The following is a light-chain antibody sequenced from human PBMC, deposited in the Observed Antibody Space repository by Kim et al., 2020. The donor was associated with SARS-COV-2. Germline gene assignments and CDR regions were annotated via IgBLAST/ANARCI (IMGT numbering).Light chain of an antibody. J-gene: IGKJ2*01. CDR1: QSVLYSSNNKNY. V-gene: IGKV4-1*01. Sequence: ATINCKSSQSVLYSSNNKNYLAWYQQKPGQPPKLLIYWASTRESGVPDRFSGSGSGTDFTLTISSLQAEDVAVYYCQQYYSTPGVTFGQGTKLEI. CDR2: WAS. CDR3: QQYYSTPGVT.